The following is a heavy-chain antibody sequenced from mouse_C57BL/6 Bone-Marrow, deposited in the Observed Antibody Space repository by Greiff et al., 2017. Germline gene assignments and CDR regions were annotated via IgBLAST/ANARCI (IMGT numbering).Heavy chain of an antibody. CDR1: GFTFSSYA. CDR3: ARGHYGSSYYAMDY. J-gene: IGHJ4*01. CDR2: ISDGGSYT. Sequence: EVQRVESGGGLVKPGGSLKLSCAASGFTFSSYAMSWVRQTPEKRLEWVATISDGGSYTYYPDNVKGRFTISRDNAKNNLYLQMSTLKSEYTAMYYCARGHYGSSYYAMDYWGQGTSVTVSS. D-gene: IGHD1-1*01. V-gene: IGHV5-4*01.